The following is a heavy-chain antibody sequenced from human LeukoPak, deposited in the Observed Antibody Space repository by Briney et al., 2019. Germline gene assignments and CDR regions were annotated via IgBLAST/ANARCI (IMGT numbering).Heavy chain of an antibody. J-gene: IGHJ5*02. Sequence: GESLKISCKGSGYTFSNHWIGWVRQMPGKGLEWMGIIYPGDSDTRYSPTFRGQVTISADKSISTAYLQWSSLKTSDTAMYYCARHQGGATLSWFDPWGQGTLVTVSS. CDR1: GYTFSNHW. D-gene: IGHD1-26*01. CDR2: IYPGDSDT. CDR3: ARHQGGATLSWFDP. V-gene: IGHV5-51*01.